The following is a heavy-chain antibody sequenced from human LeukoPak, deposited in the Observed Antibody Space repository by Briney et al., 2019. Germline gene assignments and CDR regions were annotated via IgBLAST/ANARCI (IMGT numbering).Heavy chain of an antibody. V-gene: IGHV4-34*01. CDR2: INHSGST. J-gene: IGHJ4*02. D-gene: IGHD2-2*03. CDR3: ARGRGYCSSTSCYYFDY. Sequence: SETLSLTCAVYGGSFSGYYWSWIRQPPGKGLEWIGEINHSGSTNYNPPLKSRVTISVDTSKNQFSLKLSSVTAADTAVYYCARGRGYCSSTSCYYFDYWGQGTLVTVSS. CDR1: GGSFSGYY.